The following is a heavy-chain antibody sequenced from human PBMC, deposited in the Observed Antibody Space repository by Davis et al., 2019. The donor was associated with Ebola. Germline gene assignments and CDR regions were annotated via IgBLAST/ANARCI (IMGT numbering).Heavy chain of an antibody. CDR2: IYYSGST. D-gene: IGHD4-17*01. J-gene: IGHJ4*02. Sequence: SETLSLTCAVYGGSFSGYYWRWIRQPPGKGLEWIGYIYYSGSTNYNPSLKSRVTISVDTSKNQFSLKLSSVTAADTAVYYCARGDYGDCFDYWGQGTLVTVSS. CDR3: ARGDYGDCFDY. CDR1: GGSFSGYY. V-gene: IGHV4-59*08.